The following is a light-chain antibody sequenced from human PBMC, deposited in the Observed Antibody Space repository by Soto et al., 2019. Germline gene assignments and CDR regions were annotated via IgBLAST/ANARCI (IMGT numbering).Light chain of an antibody. CDR1: SSDVGDYNY. CDR2: EVT. J-gene: IGLJ2*01. Sequence: QSALTPPPSASGSPGQSVTISCTGTSSDVGDYNYVSWYQQHPGKAPKLMLYEVTKRPSGVPDRFSGSKSGNTASLTVSGLQAEDEADYYCSSYAGSNNFVVFGGGTKLTVL. CDR3: SSYAGSNNFVV. V-gene: IGLV2-8*01.